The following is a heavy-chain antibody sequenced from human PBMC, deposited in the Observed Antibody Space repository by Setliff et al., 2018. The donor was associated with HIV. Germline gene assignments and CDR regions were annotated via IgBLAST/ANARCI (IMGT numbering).Heavy chain of an antibody. V-gene: IGHV3-23*01. Sequence: PGGSLRLSCTASGFTFGDYAMSWVRQAPGKGLEWVSGIVGSGAGKYYADSVKGRFTISRDTSKNTLYLQMNSLRAEDTAIYYCARHPWERLWYFDYRGQGTLVTVSS. CDR2: IVGSGAGK. D-gene: IGHD1-1*01. CDR1: GFTFGDYA. J-gene: IGHJ4*02. CDR3: ARHPWERLWYFDY.